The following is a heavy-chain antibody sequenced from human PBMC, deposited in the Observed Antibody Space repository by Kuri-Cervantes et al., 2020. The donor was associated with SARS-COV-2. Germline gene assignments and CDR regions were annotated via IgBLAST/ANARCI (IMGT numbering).Heavy chain of an antibody. CDR3: ARVGGRDIVATDWYFDL. D-gene: IGHD5-12*01. CDR1: GFTFSSYS. CDR2: ISSSSSTI. Sequence: GESLKISCAASGFTFSSYSMNWVRQAPGKGLEWVSYISSSSSTIYYADSVKGRFTISRDNAKNSLYLQMNSLRAEDTAVYYCARVGGRDIVATDWYFDLWGRGTLVTVSS. J-gene: IGHJ2*01. V-gene: IGHV3-48*01.